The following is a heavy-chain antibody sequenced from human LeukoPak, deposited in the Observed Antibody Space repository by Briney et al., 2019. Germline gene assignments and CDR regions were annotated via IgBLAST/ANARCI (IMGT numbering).Heavy chain of an antibody. CDR2: IWYDGFNK. Sequence: PGRSLRLSCAASGFTFSSYVMHWVRQAPGKGLEWVAVIWYDGFNKYYADSVKGRFTISRDNSKNTLYLQMNSLRAEDTAVYYCARDLGNWGWNDFWGQETLVTVSS. CDR1: GFTFSSYV. D-gene: IGHD7-27*01. J-gene: IGHJ4*02. V-gene: IGHV3-33*01. CDR3: ARDLGNWGWNDF.